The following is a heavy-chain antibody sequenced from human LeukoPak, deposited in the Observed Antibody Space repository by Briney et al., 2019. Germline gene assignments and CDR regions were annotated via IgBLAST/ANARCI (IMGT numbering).Heavy chain of an antibody. CDR2: IYTSGST. CDR3: ARGFVDYYGSGSPPPAFWFDP. J-gene: IGHJ5*02. Sequence: SETLSLTCAVSGGSISSYYWSWIRQPAGKGLEWIGRIYTSGSTNYNPSLKSRVTMSVDTSKNQFSLKLSSVTAADTAVYYCARGFVDYYGSGSPPPAFWFDPWDQGTLVTVSS. D-gene: IGHD3-10*01. CDR1: GGSISSYY. V-gene: IGHV4-4*07.